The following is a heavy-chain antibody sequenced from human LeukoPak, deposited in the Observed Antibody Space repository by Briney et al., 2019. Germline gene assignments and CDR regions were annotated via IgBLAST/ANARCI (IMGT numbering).Heavy chain of an antibody. CDR1: GGSFSGYY. Sequence: PSETLSLTCAVYGGSFSGYYWSRIRQPPGKGLEWIGEINHSGSTNYNPSLKSRVTISVDTSKNQFSLKLSSVTAADTAVYYCARVRRSSSWKPAPYYFDYWGQGTLVTVSS. V-gene: IGHV4-34*01. CDR3: ARVRRSSSWKPAPYYFDY. D-gene: IGHD6-13*01. J-gene: IGHJ4*02. CDR2: INHSGST.